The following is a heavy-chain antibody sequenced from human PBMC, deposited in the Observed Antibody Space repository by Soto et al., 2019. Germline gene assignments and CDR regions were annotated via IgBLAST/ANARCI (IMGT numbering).Heavy chain of an antibody. CDR1: GGAVSDYG. V-gene: IGHV1-69*06. J-gene: IGHJ5*02. CDR3: ARASLGPGYRAGKGWVDP. D-gene: IGHD6-13*01. Sequence: QVHLVQSGAAVKKPGTSVRVSCKASGGAVSDYGIAWVRQAPGQGPEWMGGIIPSFGTANYAQTFLGRVTMNADKSTKTAYLELNSLTYEDTAVYYCARASLGPGYRAGKGWVDPWGQGTLVTVSA. CDR2: IIPSFGTA.